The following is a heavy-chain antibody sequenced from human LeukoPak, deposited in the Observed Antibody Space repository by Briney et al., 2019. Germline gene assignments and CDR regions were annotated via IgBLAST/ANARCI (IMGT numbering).Heavy chain of an antibody. V-gene: IGHV4-34*01. D-gene: IGHD3-22*01. J-gene: IGHJ5*02. CDR1: GGSFNGYY. Sequence: SGTPSLTCAVYGGSFNGYYWSWIRQPPGKGLEWIGEINHSGSTNYNPSLKSRVTISVDTSKNQFSLKLSSVTAADTAVYYCARGLDHYYDSSGYYSPWFDPWGQGTLVTVSS. CDR3: ARGLDHYYDSSGYYSPWFDP. CDR2: INHSGST.